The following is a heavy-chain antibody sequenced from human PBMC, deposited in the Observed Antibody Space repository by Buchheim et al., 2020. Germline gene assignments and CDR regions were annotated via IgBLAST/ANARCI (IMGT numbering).Heavy chain of an antibody. CDR3: AKPGAGYDFWSGYLS. V-gene: IGHV3-30*18. J-gene: IGHJ4*02. D-gene: IGHD3-3*01. CDR2: ISYDGSNK. CDR1: GFTFSSYG. Sequence: QVQLVESGGGVVQPGRSPRLSCAASGFTFSSYGMHWVRQAPGKGLEWVAVISYDGSNKYYADSVKGRFTISRDNSKNTLYLQMNSLRAEDTAVYYCAKPGAGYDFWSGYLSWGQGTL.